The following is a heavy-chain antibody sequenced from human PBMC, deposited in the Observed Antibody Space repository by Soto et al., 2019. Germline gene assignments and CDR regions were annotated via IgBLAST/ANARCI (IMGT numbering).Heavy chain of an antibody. V-gene: IGHV3-48*01. CDR3: ARHPERIAQIGWFDP. J-gene: IGHJ5*02. Sequence: GGSLRLSCAASGFTVTTSQMNWVRQAPGKGLEWVSYISSSSSTIYYADSVKGRFTISRDNAKNSLYLQMNSLRAEDTAVYYCARHPERIAQIGWFDPWGQGTLVTVSS. CDR2: ISSSSSTI. D-gene: IGHD6-13*01. CDR1: GFTVTTSQ.